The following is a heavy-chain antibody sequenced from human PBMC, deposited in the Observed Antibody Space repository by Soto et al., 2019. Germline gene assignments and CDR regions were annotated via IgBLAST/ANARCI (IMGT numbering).Heavy chain of an antibody. Sequence: SETLSLTCTASCGSISSYYWSWIRQPPGKGLEWIGYIYYSGSTNYNPSLKSRVTISVDTSKNQFSLKLSSVTAADTAVYYCARDNGYSYGYTLDHWGQGTLVTVSS. V-gene: IGHV4-59*01. CDR2: IYYSGST. CDR1: CGSISSYY. CDR3: ARDNGYSYGYTLDH. D-gene: IGHD5-18*01. J-gene: IGHJ4*02.